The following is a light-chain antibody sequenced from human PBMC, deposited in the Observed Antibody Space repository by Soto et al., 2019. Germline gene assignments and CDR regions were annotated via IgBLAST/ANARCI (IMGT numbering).Light chain of an antibody. CDR3: QQYDSWPLT. CDR2: GAS. CDR1: QSVDRN. J-gene: IGKJ4*01. Sequence: EIAMTQSPGTLSVSTEEGATLSCRASQSVDRNLAWYQQKPGQAPRLLIYGASTRPTGIPDRFSGSGSGTEFSLTISSLQSEDFAVYYCQQYDSWPLTFGGGTKVDIK. V-gene: IGKV3D-15*01.